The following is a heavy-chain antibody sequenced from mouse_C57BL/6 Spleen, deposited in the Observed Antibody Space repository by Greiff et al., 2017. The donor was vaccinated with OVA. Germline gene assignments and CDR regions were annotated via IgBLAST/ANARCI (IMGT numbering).Heavy chain of an antibody. CDR1: GFTFSSYA. CDR3: ARTGGYGKGPYYFDY. J-gene: IGHJ2*01. CDR2: ISDGGSYT. V-gene: IGHV5-4*01. D-gene: IGHD2-1*01. Sequence: EVQRVESGGGLVKPGGSLKLSCAASGFTFSSYAMSWVRQTPEKRLEWVATISDGGSYTYYPDNVKGRFTISRDNATNNLYLQMSHLKSEDTAMYYCARTGGYGKGPYYFDYWGQGTTLTVSS.